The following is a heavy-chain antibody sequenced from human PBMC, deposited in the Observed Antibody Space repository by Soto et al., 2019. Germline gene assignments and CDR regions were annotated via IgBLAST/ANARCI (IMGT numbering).Heavy chain of an antibody. D-gene: IGHD6-19*01. Sequence: SVKVSCKASGDTFSSYAISWVRQAPGQGLEWMGGIIPIFGTANYAQKFQGRVTITADESTSTAYMELSSLRSEDTAVYYCARFGSSGWYDAFDIWGQGTMVTVSS. CDR3: ARFGSSGWYDAFDI. CDR2: IIPIFGTA. J-gene: IGHJ3*02. V-gene: IGHV1-69*13. CDR1: GDTFSSYA.